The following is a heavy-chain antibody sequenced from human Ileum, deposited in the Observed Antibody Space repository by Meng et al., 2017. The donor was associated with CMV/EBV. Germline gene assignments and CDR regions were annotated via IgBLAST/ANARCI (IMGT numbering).Heavy chain of an antibody. CDR2: ISSSSSYI. V-gene: IGHV3-21*01. Sequence: GESLKISCAASVFTLSNYAMTWVRQAPGKGLEWVSSISSSSSYIFYADSVKGRFTIYRDNAKNSLYLQMNSLRAEDTAVYYCTRDDLGYNWGQGTLVTVSS. D-gene: IGHD5-12*01. CDR3: TRDDLGYN. CDR1: VFTLSNYA. J-gene: IGHJ4*02.